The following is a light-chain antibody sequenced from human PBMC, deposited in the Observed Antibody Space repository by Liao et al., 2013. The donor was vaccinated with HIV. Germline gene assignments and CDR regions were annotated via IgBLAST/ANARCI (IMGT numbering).Light chain of an antibody. J-gene: IGLJ3*02. CDR2: NDN. Sequence: SYELTQPPSVSVAPGKTARVTCGGFNIGSKTVHWYQQKPGQAPVLVIYNDNDRPSGIPERFSGSNSGNTATLTISRVEAGDEADYYCQVWDSSSDLNWVFGGGTKLTVL. V-gene: IGLV3-21*04. CDR3: QVWDSSSDLNWV. CDR1: NIGSKT.